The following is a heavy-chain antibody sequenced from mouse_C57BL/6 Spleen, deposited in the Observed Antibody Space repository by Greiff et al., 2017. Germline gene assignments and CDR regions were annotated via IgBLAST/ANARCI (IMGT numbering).Heavy chain of an antibody. Sequence: EVQLQESGPELVKPGASVKISCKASGYSFTGYYMNWVKQSPEKSLEWIGEINPSTGGTTYNQKFKAKATLTVDKSSSTAYMQLKSLTSEDSAVYYCARRWLLRYAMDYWGQGTSVTVSS. CDR3: ARRWLLRYAMDY. CDR1: GYSFTGYY. D-gene: IGHD2-3*01. V-gene: IGHV1-42*01. CDR2: INPSTGGT. J-gene: IGHJ4*01.